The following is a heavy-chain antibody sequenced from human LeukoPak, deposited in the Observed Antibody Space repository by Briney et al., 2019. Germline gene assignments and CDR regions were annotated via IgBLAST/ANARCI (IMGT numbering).Heavy chain of an antibody. CDR1: GYTFTSYG. CDR2: TSAHNDDT. CDR3: ARDWDSRNDYFDP. D-gene: IGHD1-1*01. V-gene: IGHV1-18*01. Sequence: ASVKVSCKASGYTFTSYGISWVRQAPGQGLEGMGWTSAHNDDTNYAETLQGRLTMTTDISTSTAYMELTSLRADDTAVYYCARDWDSRNDYFDPWGQGTLVIGTS. J-gene: IGHJ4*02.